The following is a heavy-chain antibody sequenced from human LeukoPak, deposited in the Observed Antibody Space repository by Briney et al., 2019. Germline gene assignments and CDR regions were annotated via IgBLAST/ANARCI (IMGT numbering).Heavy chain of an antibody. CDR3: ARLIRRGWGGATFDY. J-gene: IGHJ4*02. D-gene: IGHD1-26*01. V-gene: IGHV5-51*01. CDR1: GHSFTSYW. Sequence: GESLKISCKGSGHSFTSYWIGWVRQMPGKGLEWMGIFNPGDSNTKYSPSFQGQVTISADNSISTAYLQWSSLKASDTAMYYCARLIRRGWGGATFDYWGQGTLVTVSS. CDR2: FNPGDSNT.